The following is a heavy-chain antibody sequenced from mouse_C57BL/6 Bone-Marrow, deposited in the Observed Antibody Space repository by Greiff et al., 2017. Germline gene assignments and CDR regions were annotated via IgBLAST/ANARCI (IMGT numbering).Heavy chain of an antibody. J-gene: IGHJ1*03. V-gene: IGHV1-72*01. CDR2: IDPNSGGT. D-gene: IGHD2-3*01. CDR3: ARAGYYRWYFDV. Sequence: QVQLKQPGAELVKPGASVKLSCKASGYTFTSYWMHWVKQRPGRGLEWLGRIDPNSGGTKYNEKFKSKATLTVDKPSSTAYMQLSSLTSEDSAVYYCARAGYYRWYFDVWGTGTTVTVSS. CDR1: GYTFTSYW.